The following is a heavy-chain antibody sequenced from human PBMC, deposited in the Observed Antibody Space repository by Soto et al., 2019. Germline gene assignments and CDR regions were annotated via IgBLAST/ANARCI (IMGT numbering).Heavy chain of an antibody. CDR2: ISGSGGST. J-gene: IGHJ4*02. D-gene: IGHD3-22*01. Sequence: GGSLRLSCAASGFTFSSYAMSWVRQAPGKGLEWVSAISGSGGSTYYADSVKGRFTISRDNSKNTLYLQMNSLRAEDTAVYYCATYYYDSTGYFDYWGQGTLVTVSS. V-gene: IGHV3-23*01. CDR1: GFTFSSYA. CDR3: ATYYYDSTGYFDY.